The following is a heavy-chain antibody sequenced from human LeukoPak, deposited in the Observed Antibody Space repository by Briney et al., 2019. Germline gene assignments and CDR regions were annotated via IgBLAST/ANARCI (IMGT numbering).Heavy chain of an antibody. J-gene: IGHJ4*02. CDR1: GLTFSNAW. CDR2: IKTKTDGETT. CDR3: TTDYYDYVWGSYRPDY. D-gene: IGHD3-16*02. Sequence: PGGSLRLSCAASGLTFSNAWMSWVRQAPGQGLEWVARIKTKTDGETTEYAAPVKGRFTISRDDSKNTLYLQMNSLKTEDTAVYYCTTDYYDYVWGSYRPDYWGQGTLVTVSS. V-gene: IGHV3-15*01.